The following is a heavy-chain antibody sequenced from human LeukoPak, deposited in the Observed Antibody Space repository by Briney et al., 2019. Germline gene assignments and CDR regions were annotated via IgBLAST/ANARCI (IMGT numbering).Heavy chain of an antibody. CDR1: GLIFRDYR. V-gene: IGHV3-33*01. CDR3: ARWGGTRQYYFDY. CDR2: TRFDGSIK. J-gene: IGHJ4*02. Sequence: GVPLTLSCAVSGLIFRDYRFHWVRQSPGKGVEWVAVTRFDGSIKQYAGSVKGRFTISRDDSKDTLYLQMNFLKSEDTAVYYCARWGGTRQYYFDYWGQGTVVTVSS. D-gene: IGHD1-1*01.